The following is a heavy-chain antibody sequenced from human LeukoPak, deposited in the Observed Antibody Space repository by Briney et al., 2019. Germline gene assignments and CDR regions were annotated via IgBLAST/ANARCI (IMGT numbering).Heavy chain of an antibody. CDR3: ARDMELLNWFAP. D-gene: IGHD1-26*01. CDR2: AYYNGGT. V-gene: IGHV4-39*02. CDR1: GGSISSSSYY. Sequence: PSETLSLTCTVSGGSISSSSYYWGWIRQPPGKGLEWIGSAYYNGGTYHNPSLKSRVTISVDTSKHQFSLKLRSVTAAHTAVYYCARDMELLNWFAPWGQGTLVTVSS. J-gene: IGHJ5*02.